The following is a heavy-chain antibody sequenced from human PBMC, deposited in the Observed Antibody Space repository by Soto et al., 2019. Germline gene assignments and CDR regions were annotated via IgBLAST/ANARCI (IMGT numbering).Heavy chain of an antibody. V-gene: IGHV5-10-1*01. CDR3: AGLSPSFYSSWSSRGGY. D-gene: IGHD6-13*01. CDR2: IDPSDSYT. J-gene: IGHJ4*02. Sequence: GESLKISCKASGDSFTTFWISWVRQMPGKGLEWMGRIDPSDSYTKYSPSFQGHVTISADKSISTAYLQWSTLKASDTAMYYCAGLSPSFYSSWSSRGGYWGQGTLVTVSS. CDR1: GDSFTTFW.